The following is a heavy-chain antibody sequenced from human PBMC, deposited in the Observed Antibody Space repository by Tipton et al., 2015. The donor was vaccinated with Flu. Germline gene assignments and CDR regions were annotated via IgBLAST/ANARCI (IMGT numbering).Heavy chain of an antibody. J-gene: IGHJ2*01. CDR3: ARHGYCSGGSCYSFWYFDL. CDR1: GGSISSYY. D-gene: IGHD2-15*01. CDR2: IYYSGST. Sequence: TLSLTCTVSGGSISSYYWSWIRQPPGKGLEWIGYIYYSGSTNSNPSLKSRVTISVDTSKNQFSLKLSPVTAADTAVYYCARHGYCSGGSCYSFWYFDLWGRGTLVTVSS. V-gene: IGHV4-59*08.